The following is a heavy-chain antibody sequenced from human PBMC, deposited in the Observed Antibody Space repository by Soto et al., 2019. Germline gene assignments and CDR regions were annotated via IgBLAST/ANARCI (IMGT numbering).Heavy chain of an antibody. CDR1: GGTFSSYA. Sequence: WASVKVSCKASGGTFSSYAISWVRQAPGQGLEWMGGIIPIFGTANYAQKFQGRVTITADKSTSTAYMELSSLRSEDTAVYYCARDLGTEMASYYYHGMCVWGQGSTVTVSS. V-gene: IGHV1-69*06. CDR3: ARDLGTEMASYYYHGMCV. D-gene: IGHD5-12*01. J-gene: IGHJ6*02. CDR2: IIPIFGTA.